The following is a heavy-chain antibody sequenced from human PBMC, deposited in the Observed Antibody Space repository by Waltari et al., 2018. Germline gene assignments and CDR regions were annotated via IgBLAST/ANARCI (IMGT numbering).Heavy chain of an antibody. Sequence: QITLKESGPTLVKPTQTLTLTCTFSGFSLSTSGVGVGWVRQPPGKALEWIAIIYWNDDKRYRPSLKSRRTITKDTSKNQVVLTMTNMDPVDTATYYCAHRPRCLEWLSDAFDIWGQGTMVTVSS. CDR1: GFSLSTSGVG. V-gene: IGHV2-5*01. J-gene: IGHJ3*02. CDR3: AHRPRCLEWLSDAFDI. CDR2: IYWNDDK. D-gene: IGHD3-3*01.